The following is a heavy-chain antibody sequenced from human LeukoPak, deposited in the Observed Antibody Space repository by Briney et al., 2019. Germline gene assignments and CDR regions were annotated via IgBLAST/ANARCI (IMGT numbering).Heavy chain of an antibody. CDR2: IIPIFGTA. J-gene: IGHJ3*02. V-gene: IGHV1-69*13. Sequence: AVKVPCKASGGTFSSYAISWVRQAPGQGLEWMGGIIPIFGTANYAQKFQGRVTITADESTSTAYMELSSLRSEDTAVYYCARDRGYSESDAFDIWGQGTMVTVSS. CDR3: ARDRGYSESDAFDI. CDR1: GGTFSSYA. D-gene: IGHD5-18*01.